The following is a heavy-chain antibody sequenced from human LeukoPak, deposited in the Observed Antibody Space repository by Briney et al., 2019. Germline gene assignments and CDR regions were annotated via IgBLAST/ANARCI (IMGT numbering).Heavy chain of an antibody. CDR1: GYTFTSYG. D-gene: IGHD3-10*01. Sequence: ASVKVSCKASGYTFTSYGISWVRQAPGQGLEWMGWISAYNGNTNYAQKLQGRVTMTTDTSTSTAYMELRSLRSDDTAVYYCARDRAPYYYGSGSSAFDYWGQGTLVTVS. V-gene: IGHV1-18*01. CDR3: ARDRAPYYYGSGSSAFDY. J-gene: IGHJ4*02. CDR2: ISAYNGNT.